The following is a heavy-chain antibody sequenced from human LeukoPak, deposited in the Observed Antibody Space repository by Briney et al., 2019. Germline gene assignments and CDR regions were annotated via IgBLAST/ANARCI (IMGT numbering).Heavy chain of an antibody. CDR3: ARTGGIVVGIQDY. V-gene: IGHV3-23*01. D-gene: IGHD2-15*01. CDR1: GFTFSSYA. Sequence: GGSLRLSCAASGFTFSSYAMSWVRQAPGKGLEWVSTISGGGGTTYYADSVKGRFTISRDNSKNSLYLQMNSLRVEDTAVYYCARTGGIVVGIQDYWGQGTLVTVSS. CDR2: ISGGGGTT. J-gene: IGHJ4*02.